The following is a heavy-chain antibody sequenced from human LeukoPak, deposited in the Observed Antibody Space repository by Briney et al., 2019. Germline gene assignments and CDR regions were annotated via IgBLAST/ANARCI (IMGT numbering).Heavy chain of an antibody. CDR1: GGSISSYY. D-gene: IGHD6-13*01. V-gene: IGHV4-59*01. Sequence: SETLSLTCTVSGGSISSYYWSWIRQPPGKGLEWIGYIYYSGSTNYNPSLKSRVTISVDTSKNQFSLKVSSVTAADTAVYYCARGSIAAAEGSHWFDPWGQGTLVTVPS. CDR2: IYYSGST. CDR3: ARGSIAAAEGSHWFDP. J-gene: IGHJ5*02.